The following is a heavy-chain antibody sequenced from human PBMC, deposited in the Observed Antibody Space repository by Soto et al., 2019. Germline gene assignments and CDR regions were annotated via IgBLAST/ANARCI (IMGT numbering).Heavy chain of an antibody. Sequence: EVQLLESGGGVVQPGGSLRLSCAASGFTFSDYAMSWVRQTPGKGLQWVSGVGGSDDDKHYADSVRGRFIVSRDNSKNTLYLQMNSLRADDTAIYYCAKDATSFNGVWDPFVMWGQGTEVTVSS. V-gene: IGHV3-23*01. CDR3: AKDATSFNGVWDPFVM. D-gene: IGHD2-8*01. CDR2: VGGSDDDK. CDR1: GFTFSDYA. J-gene: IGHJ3*02.